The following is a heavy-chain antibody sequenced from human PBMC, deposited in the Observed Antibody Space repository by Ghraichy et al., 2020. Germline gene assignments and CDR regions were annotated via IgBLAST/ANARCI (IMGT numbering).Heavy chain of an antibody. CDR2: GSTSGST. J-gene: IGHJ3*02. D-gene: IGHD2-2*01. V-gene: IGHV4-59*01. CDR3: ARDHLSSNSQDAFDI. CDR1: GGSMNSYY. Sequence: SETLSLTCTVSGGSMNSYYWSWVRQPPGKGLEWIGYGSTSGSTNYNPSLKSRVTISVDTSKSQFSLSLTSMTAADTAVYYCARDHLSSNSQDAFDIWGQGTMVTVSS.